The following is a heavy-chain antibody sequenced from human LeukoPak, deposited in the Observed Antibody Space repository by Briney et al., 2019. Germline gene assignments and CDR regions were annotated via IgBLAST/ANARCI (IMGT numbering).Heavy chain of an antibody. V-gene: IGHV4-61*01. CDR1: GGPVSSGSYY. J-gene: IGHJ4*02. CDR3: ARDGDY. CDR2: IYYTGNT. Sequence: SETLSLTCAVSGGPVSSGSYYWSWIRQPPGKGLEWIGYIYYTGNTNYNPSLKSRVTISVDTSKNQFSLKLNSVTAADTAVYYCARDGDYWGQGTLVTVSS.